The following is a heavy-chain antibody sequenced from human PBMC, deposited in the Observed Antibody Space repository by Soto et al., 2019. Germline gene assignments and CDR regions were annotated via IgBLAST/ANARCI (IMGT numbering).Heavy chain of an antibody. CDR3: AKSVIAVAGKVAFDI. V-gene: IGHV3-9*01. D-gene: IGHD6-19*01. CDR2: ISWNSGSI. Sequence: GGSLRLSCAASGFTFDDYAMHWVRQAPGKGLEWVSGISWNSGSIGYADSVKGRFTISRDNAKNSLYLQMNSLRAEDTALYYCAKSVIAVAGKVAFDIWGQGTMVTVSS. J-gene: IGHJ3*02. CDR1: GFTFDDYA.